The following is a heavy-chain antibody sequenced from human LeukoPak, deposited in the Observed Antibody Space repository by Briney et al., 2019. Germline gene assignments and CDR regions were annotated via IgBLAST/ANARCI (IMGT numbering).Heavy chain of an antibody. CDR1: GYTFTSYD. V-gene: IGHV1-8*02. CDR2: MNPNSGNT. Sequence: GASVKVSCKASGYTFTSYDINWVRQATGQGLEWMGWMNPNSGNTGYAQKFQGRVTMTTDTSTSTAYMELRSLRSDDTAVYYCARDLHSGGSCASWGQGTLVTVSS. D-gene: IGHD2-15*01. CDR3: ARDLHSGGSCAS. J-gene: IGHJ4*02.